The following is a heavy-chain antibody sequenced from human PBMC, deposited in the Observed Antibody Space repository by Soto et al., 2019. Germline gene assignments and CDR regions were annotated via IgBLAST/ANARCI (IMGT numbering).Heavy chain of an antibody. J-gene: IGHJ2*01. CDR3: ASGPGDDYIPNWYVNL. CDR1: GGSFSGYY. D-gene: IGHD4-4*01. Sequence: SETLSLPCAVYGGSFSGYYWSWLRQPPGKGLEWIGEINNGGSSNYNPSLKSRGSMSVGTSNNQFSLKLTSVTAADTAVYYCASGPGDDYIPNWYVNLWGPGNLLT. CDR2: INNGGSS. V-gene: IGHV4-34*01.